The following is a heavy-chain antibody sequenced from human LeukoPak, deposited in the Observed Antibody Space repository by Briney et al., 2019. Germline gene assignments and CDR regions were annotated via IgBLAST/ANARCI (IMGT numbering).Heavy chain of an antibody. CDR3: ARDHSYGYVDY. V-gene: IGHV4-38-2*02. D-gene: IGHD5-18*01. Sequence: PSETLSLTCAVSGFSISSGYFWAWIRQSPGKGLEWIGSIFHSGITYYNPSLKSRITISVDTSKNQFSLMLNSVTAADTAVYYCARDHSYGYVDYWGQGTLVTVSS. CDR2: IFHSGIT. J-gene: IGHJ4*02. CDR1: GFSISSGYF.